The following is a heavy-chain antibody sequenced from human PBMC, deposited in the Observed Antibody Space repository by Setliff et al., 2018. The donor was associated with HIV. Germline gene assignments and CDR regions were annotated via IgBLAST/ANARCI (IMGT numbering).Heavy chain of an antibody. Sequence: GASVKVSCKASGHTFDGHYLHWVRQAPGQGLEWMGRISHNNFNTQYAKNFQGRVTMTWDTSTSTGYMEVYRLRSDDTAVYFCARSCRSSGYCHFDYWGQGTLVTVSS. V-gene: IGHV1-2*06. CDR1: GHTFDGHY. CDR3: ARSCRSSGYCHFDY. CDR2: ISHNNFNT. D-gene: IGHD3-22*01. J-gene: IGHJ4*02.